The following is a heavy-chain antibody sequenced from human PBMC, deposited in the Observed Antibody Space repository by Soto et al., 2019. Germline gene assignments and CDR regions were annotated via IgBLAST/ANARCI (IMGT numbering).Heavy chain of an antibody. CDR1: GGTFSSYA. D-gene: IGHD3-22*01. V-gene: IGHV1-69*13. CDR2: IIPIFGTA. CDR3: ARDFYFYCYGAARDLFDF. J-gene: IGHJ5*01. Sequence: SVKVSCKDSGGTFSSYAISWVRQAPGQGLEWMGGIIPIFGTANYAQKFQGRVTITADESTSTAYMELSSLRSEDTAVYYCARDFYFYCYGAARDLFDFWGQGTLVTVSA.